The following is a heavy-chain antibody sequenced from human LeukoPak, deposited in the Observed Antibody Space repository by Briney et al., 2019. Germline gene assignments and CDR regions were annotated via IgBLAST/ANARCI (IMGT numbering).Heavy chain of an antibody. V-gene: IGHV1-69*05. J-gene: IGHJ4*02. CDR2: IIPIFGTA. D-gene: IGHD5-18*01. Sequence: SVKVSCKASGGTFTSYAISWVRQAPGQGLEWMGRIIPIFGTANYAQKFHGRVTITTDESTSTAYRELSSLRSEDPAVYYCARVNRGYSYRALDYWGQGTLVTVSS. CDR3: ARVNRGYSYRALDY. CDR1: GGTFTSYA.